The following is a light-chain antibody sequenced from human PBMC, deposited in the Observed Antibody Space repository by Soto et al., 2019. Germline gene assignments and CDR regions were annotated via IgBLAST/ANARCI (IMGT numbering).Light chain of an antibody. Sequence: DIQMTQSPSTLSASVGDRVTITCRASQSISSWLAWYQHKPGKAPKLLIYDASNLESGVPSRFSGSGSGTEFTLTISSLQPDDFATYYCQQYNTYSYTFGKGTKVDIK. J-gene: IGKJ2*01. CDR3: QQYNTYSYT. V-gene: IGKV1-5*01. CDR2: DAS. CDR1: QSISSW.